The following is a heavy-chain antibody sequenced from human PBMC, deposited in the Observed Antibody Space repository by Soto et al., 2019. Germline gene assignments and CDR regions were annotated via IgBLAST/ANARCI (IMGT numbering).Heavy chain of an antibody. V-gene: IGHV4-31*03. J-gene: IGHJ6*02. Sequence: SETLSLTSTLSGGPISRGRYYWSWIRQHPGKGLEWIGYIYYSGSTYYNPSLKSRVTISVDTSKDQFSLKLSSVTAADTAVYYCARDFTDSSGPTRGMGVWGQGTTVT. CDR2: IYYSGST. CDR1: GGPISRGRYY. CDR3: ARDFTDSSGPTRGMGV. D-gene: IGHD6-19*01.